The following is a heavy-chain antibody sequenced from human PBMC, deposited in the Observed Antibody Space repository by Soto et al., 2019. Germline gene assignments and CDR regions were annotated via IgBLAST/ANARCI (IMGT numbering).Heavy chain of an antibody. V-gene: IGHV1-69*13. Sequence: SVKVSCKASGGGNLRDYRTTWVRRAPGQGLEWMGGIIPKLGSANYAQNFQGRVTVTADESTSTAYMELRSLRSDDTAVYYCARDSGYSSTGDAFDIWGQGTMVTVSS. CDR1: GGGNLRDYR. J-gene: IGHJ3*02. CDR2: IIPKLGSA. D-gene: IGHD6-13*01. CDR3: ARDSGYSSTGDAFDI.